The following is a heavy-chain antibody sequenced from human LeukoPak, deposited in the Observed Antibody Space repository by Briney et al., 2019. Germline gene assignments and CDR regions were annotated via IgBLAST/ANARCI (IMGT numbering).Heavy chain of an antibody. CDR3: ARGPDRRGFDP. CDR1: GGSISSGDYY. J-gene: IGHJ5*02. Sequence: SQTLSLTCTVSGGSISSGDYYWSWIRQPPGKGLEWIGYIHYSGSTYYNPSLKSRVTISVDTSKNQFSLKLSSVTAADTAVYYCARGPDRRGFDPWGQGTLVTVSS. CDR2: IHYSGST. V-gene: IGHV4-30-4*08.